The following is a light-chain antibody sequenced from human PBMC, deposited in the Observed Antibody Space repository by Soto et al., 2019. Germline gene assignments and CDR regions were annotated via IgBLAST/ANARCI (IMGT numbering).Light chain of an antibody. CDR2: DAS. J-gene: IGKJ1*01. CDR1: QSISSW. CDR3: QQYKSYST. Sequence: DIHMTQSASTLSASVGDRVTITCRASQSISSWLAWYQQKPGKAPKLLIYDASSLESGVPSRFSGGGSGTEFTLTINNLQPDDLATYICQQYKSYSTFGRGTKVAIK. V-gene: IGKV1-5*01.